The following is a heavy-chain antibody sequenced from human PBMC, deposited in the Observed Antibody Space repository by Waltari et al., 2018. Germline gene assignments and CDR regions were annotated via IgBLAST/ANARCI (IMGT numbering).Heavy chain of an antibody. CDR3: AKEIRPNDF. CDR2: ISISGTKL. Sequence: EVQLLESGGGLVQPGGSLRLSCGVPVFGFGSPSMSWVRQAPGKGLEWVSSISISGTKLYYADSVKGRFTISRDNSKNALHLQMNSLRAEDTAIYYCAKEIRPNDFWGQGTLVTVSS. CDR1: VFGFGSPS. J-gene: IGHJ4*02. V-gene: IGHV3-23*01. D-gene: IGHD1-1*01.